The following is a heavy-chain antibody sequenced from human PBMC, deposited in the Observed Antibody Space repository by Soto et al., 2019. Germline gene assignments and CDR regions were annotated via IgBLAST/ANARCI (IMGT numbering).Heavy chain of an antibody. V-gene: IGHV6-1*01. CDR2: TYYRSNWRH. D-gene: IGHD6-19*01. CDR3: ARGVAGTGFDL. J-gene: IGHJ4*02. Sequence: SRTLSLTCVISGDSVSSNTAAWNWIRSSPSRGLEWLGRTYYRSNWRHDYAVSVKSRITVNPDTSKNHFSLQLNSVTPDDTAVYYCARGVAGTGFDLWGQGTMVTVYS. CDR1: GDSVSSNTAA.